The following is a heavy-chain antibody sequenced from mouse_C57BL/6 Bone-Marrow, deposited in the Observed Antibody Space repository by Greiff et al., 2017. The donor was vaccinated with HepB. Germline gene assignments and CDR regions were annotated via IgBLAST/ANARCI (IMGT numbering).Heavy chain of an antibody. CDR1: GFTFSSYA. CDR2: ISSGGDYI. J-gene: IGHJ1*03. V-gene: IGHV5-9-1*02. Sequence: EVNVVESGEGLVKPGGSLKLSCAASGFTFSSYAMSWVRQTPEKRLEWVAYISSGGDYIYYADTVKGRFTISRDNARNTLYLQMSSLKSEDTAMYYCTRKDYYGSSSNWYFDVWGTGTTVTVSS. CDR3: TRKDYYGSSSNWYFDV. D-gene: IGHD1-1*01.